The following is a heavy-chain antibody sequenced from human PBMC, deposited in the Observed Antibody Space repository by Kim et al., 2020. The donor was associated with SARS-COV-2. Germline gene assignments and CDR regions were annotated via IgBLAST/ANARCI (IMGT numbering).Heavy chain of an antibody. CDR2: ISSSGSYT. Sequence: GGSLRLSCAASGINFSYYYISWIRQAPGKGLEWVSYISSSGSYTKYADSLKGRFTISRDNAENSLYLEMNSLRPEDTAVYYCVRVAVGASSWYYFDSWGQGTLVTVSS. CDR1: GINFSYYY. J-gene: IGHJ4*02. V-gene: IGHV3-11*05. D-gene: IGHD6-13*01. CDR3: VRVAVGASSWYYFDS.